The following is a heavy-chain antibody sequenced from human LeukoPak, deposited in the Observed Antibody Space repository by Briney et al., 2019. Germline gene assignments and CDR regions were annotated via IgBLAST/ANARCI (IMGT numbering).Heavy chain of an antibody. CDR2: INHSGST. CDR1: GGSFSGYY. CDR3: ASRRGGY. J-gene: IGHJ4*02. V-gene: IGHV4-34*01. Sequence: SETLFLTCVVYGGSFSGYYWSWIRQPPGKGLEWIGEINHSGSTNYNPSLKSRVTISVDTSKNQFSLKLSSVTAADTAVYYCASRRGGYWGQGTLVSVSS. D-gene: IGHD3-10*01.